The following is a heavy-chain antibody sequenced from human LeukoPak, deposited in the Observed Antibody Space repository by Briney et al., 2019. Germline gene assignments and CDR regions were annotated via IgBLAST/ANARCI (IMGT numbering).Heavy chain of an antibody. CDR3: AKVRDTRDWYKDAFDI. CDR2: ISGSGGTT. CDR1: GFSFSTYA. Sequence: GGSLRLSCAASGFSFSTYAMSWVRQAPGKGLEWVSGISGSGGTTYYADSVKGRFTISRDNSRNTLYLQMSSLRAEDTAMYYCAKVRDTRDWYKDAFDIWGQGTRVTVSS. D-gene: IGHD6-19*01. J-gene: IGHJ3*02. V-gene: IGHV3-23*01.